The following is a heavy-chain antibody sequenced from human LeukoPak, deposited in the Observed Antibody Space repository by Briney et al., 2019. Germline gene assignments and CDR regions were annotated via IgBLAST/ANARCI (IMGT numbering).Heavy chain of an antibody. CDR1: GYTFTSHG. Sequence: ASVSVSRTTSGYTFTSHGISWVRQAPGQGLEWMGWISAYNGNTNYAQKFQGRVSMTTDTSTTTGYMELRSLRSDDTAVYYCARLAVAGERPDYWGQGTLVTVSS. CDR3: ARLAVAGERPDY. CDR2: ISAYNGNT. V-gene: IGHV1-18*01. J-gene: IGHJ4*02. D-gene: IGHD6-19*01.